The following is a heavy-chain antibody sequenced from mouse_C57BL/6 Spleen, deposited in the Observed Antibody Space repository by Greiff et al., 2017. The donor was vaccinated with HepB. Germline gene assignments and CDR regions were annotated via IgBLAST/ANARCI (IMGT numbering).Heavy chain of an antibody. V-gene: IGHV1-69*01. CDR1: GYTFTSYW. D-gene: IGHD1-1*01. CDR3: ARKTTVVASFDY. CDR2: IDPSDSYT. J-gene: IGHJ2*01. Sequence: QVQLQQPGAELVMPGASVKLSCKASGYTFTSYWMHWVKQRPGQGLEWIGEIDPSDSYTNYNQKFKGKSTLTVDKSSSTAYMQLSSLTSEDSAVYYCARKTTVVASFDYWGQGTTLTVSS.